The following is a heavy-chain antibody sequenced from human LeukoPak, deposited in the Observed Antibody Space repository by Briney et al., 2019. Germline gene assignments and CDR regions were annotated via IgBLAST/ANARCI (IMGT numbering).Heavy chain of an antibody. CDR2: MNPNSPNT. V-gene: IGHV1-8*01. CDR3: AVQMAAAVLYYSGLDV. J-gene: IGHJ6*02. Sequence: ASVKVSCKASGYTFTNYDINWVRQDTGQGLEWMGWMNPNSPNTGYAQKFQGRVTMTKNTSISTAYMELTGLRSEDTAVYYCAVQMAAAVLYYSGLDVWGQGTTVTVSS. CDR1: GYTFTNYD. D-gene: IGHD6-13*01.